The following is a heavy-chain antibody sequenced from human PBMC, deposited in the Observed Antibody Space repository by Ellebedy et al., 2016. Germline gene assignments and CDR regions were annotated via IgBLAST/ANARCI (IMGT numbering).Heavy chain of an antibody. V-gene: IGHV4-30-4*01. CDR2: ISHSGST. D-gene: IGHD2/OR15-2a*01. Sequence: SETLSLTXSVSGGSISSHDYYYSWIRQSPGKGLEWIGYISHSGSTYYNPPLKSRVTISVDTSKNQFPLKLSSVTAADTAVFYCARAVYNSNWYYFDSWGQGTLVTVSS. J-gene: IGHJ4*02. CDR3: ARAVYNSNWYYFDS. CDR1: GGSISSHDYY.